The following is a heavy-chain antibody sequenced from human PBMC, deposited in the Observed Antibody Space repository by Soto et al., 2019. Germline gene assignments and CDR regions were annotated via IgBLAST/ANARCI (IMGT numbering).Heavy chain of an antibody. CDR2: ISYDGSNK. J-gene: IGHJ6*02. Sequence: QAGGSLRLSCAASGFTFSSYAMHWVRQAPGKGLEWVAVISYDGSNKYYADSVKGRFTISRDNSKNTLYLQMNSLRAEDTAVYYCVMAAGRKLYSSSWYYYYGMDVWGQGTTVTVSS. CDR3: VMAAGRKLYSSSWYYYYGMDV. CDR1: GFTFSSYA. D-gene: IGHD6-13*01. V-gene: IGHV3-30-3*01.